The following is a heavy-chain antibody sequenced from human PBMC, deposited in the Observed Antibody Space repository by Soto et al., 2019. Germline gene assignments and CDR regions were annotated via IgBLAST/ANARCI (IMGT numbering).Heavy chain of an antibody. J-gene: IGHJ4*02. Sequence: GASVKVSCKASGYTFTNYPMHWVRQAPGQRLEWMGWINAGNGNTKYSQKFQGRVTIIRDTSASTAYMELSSLRSEDTAVYYCARGDMIRGVIEGYYFDSWGQGTLVTVSS. V-gene: IGHV1-3*01. CDR3: ARGDMIRGVIEGYYFDS. CDR2: INAGNGNT. CDR1: GYTFTNYP. D-gene: IGHD3-10*01.